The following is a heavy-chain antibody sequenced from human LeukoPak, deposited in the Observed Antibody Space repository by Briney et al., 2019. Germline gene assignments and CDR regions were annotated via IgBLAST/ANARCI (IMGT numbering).Heavy chain of an antibody. V-gene: IGHV3-49*04. J-gene: IGHJ4*02. D-gene: IGHD3-10*01. Sequence: GGSLRLSCTASGFTFGDYAMSWVRQAPGKGLGWVGFIRSKAYGGTTEYAASVKGRFTISRDDSKSIAYLQMNSLKTENTAVYYCTRDMRYYGSGTLDYWGQGTLVTVSS. CDR3: TRDMRYYGSGTLDY. CDR1: GFTFGDYA. CDR2: IRSKAYGGTT.